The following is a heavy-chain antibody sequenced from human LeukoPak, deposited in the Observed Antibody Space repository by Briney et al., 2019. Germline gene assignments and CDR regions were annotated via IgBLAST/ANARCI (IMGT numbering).Heavy chain of an antibody. D-gene: IGHD5-18*01. CDR2: IIPVLNIT. Sequence: SVKLSCKTSGGXFSSSAITWVRQAPGQGLEWMGRIIPVLNITTYAQKFQGRVTITADTSTSTVCMELSSLRSEETAVYYCAKDQGLTAPPPYGLDVWGQGTTVTVTS. CDR3: AKDQGLTAPPPYGLDV. J-gene: IGHJ6*02. V-gene: IGHV1-69*04. CDR1: GGXFSSSA.